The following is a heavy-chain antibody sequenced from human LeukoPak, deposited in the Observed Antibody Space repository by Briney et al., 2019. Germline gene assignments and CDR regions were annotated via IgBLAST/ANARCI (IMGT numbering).Heavy chain of an antibody. V-gene: IGHV3-7*01. CDR1: GFTFSSYS. Sequence: PGGSLRLSCAASGFTFSSYSMNWVRQAPGKGLEWVAYIKQDGSEKYYVDSVKGRFTISRDNAKNSLYLQMNSLRAEDTAVYYCARRGISRGGSYYLKYWGQGTLVTVSS. CDR2: IKQDGSEK. D-gene: IGHD1-26*01. J-gene: IGHJ4*02. CDR3: ARRGISRGGSYYLKY.